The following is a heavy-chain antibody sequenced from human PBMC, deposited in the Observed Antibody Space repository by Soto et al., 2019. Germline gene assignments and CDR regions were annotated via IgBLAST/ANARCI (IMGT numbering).Heavy chain of an antibody. CDR2: ISRSGGTK. Sequence: QVSLVESGGGVVQPGRSLRLSCAASGFSFSSYVMHWVRQAPGKGLEWVADISRSGGTKYYIDSVKGRFTISRDNSKNTLSLQMDSLRIEDTAVYYCAREGGHNVVTFDIWGQGTMVTVSS. CDR3: AREGGHNVVTFDI. V-gene: IGHV3-30-3*01. J-gene: IGHJ3*02. D-gene: IGHD1-1*01. CDR1: GFSFSSYV.